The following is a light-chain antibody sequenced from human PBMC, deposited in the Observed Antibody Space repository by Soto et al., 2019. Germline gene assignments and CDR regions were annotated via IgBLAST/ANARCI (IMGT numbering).Light chain of an antibody. CDR2: GAS. Sequence: EIVLTQSPATLSLSPGEIATLSCSASQSVSSNLAWYQQKPGQAPRLLIYGASTRATGIPARFSGGGSGTDFTLTISSLEPEDFAVYYCQQYNNWPPWTFGQGTKVDIK. V-gene: IGKV3-15*01. J-gene: IGKJ1*01. CDR1: QSVSSN. CDR3: QQYNNWPPWT.